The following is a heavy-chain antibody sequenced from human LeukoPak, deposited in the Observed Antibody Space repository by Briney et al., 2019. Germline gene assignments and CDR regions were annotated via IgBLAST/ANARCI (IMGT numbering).Heavy chain of an antibody. Sequence: GGSLRLSCAASGFTFSSYAMSWVRQAPGKGPEWVSAINGSGGSTYYADSVKGRFTISRDNSKNTLYLQMNSLRAEDTAVYYCAKEIQSLRAFDYWGQGTLVTVSS. CDR2: INGSGGST. D-gene: IGHD3-16*02. CDR1: GFTFSSYA. J-gene: IGHJ4*02. CDR3: AKEIQSLRAFDY. V-gene: IGHV3-23*01.